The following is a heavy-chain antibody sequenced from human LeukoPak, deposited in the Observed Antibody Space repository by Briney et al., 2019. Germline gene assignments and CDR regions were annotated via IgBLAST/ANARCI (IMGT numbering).Heavy chain of an antibody. V-gene: IGHV3-15*01. CDR1: GFTFNNAW. Sequence: GGSLRLSCTASGFTFNNAWRSWVRQAPGKGLEWVGRIKSKTDGRATDYAALVTGRFTISRDDSKNTLYLEMNSLKTEDTAVYYCTSGIGTIDFWAQGTVVTVSS. CDR3: TSGIGTIDF. D-gene: IGHD2-8*01. J-gene: IGHJ4*02. CDR2: IKSKTDGRAT.